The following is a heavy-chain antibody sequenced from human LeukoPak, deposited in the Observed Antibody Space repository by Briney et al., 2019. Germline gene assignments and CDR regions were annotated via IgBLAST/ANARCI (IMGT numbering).Heavy chain of an antibody. CDR1: GYTFTSYG. V-gene: IGHV1-18*01. J-gene: IGHJ4*02. D-gene: IGHD2-2*01. CDR3: ARDRVDCSSNSCLENFDY. CDR2: ISAYNGNT. Sequence: ASVKVSCKASGYTFTSYGISWVRQAPGQGLEWMGWISAYNGNTNYAQKLQGRVTMTTDTSTNTAYMELRRLRSDDTAVYYCARDRVDCSSNSCLENFDYWGQGTLVTVSS.